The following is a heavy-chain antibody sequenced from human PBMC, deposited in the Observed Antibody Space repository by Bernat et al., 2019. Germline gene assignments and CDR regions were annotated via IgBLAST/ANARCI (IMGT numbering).Heavy chain of an antibody. D-gene: IGHD2-15*01. CDR2: IKQDASAK. Sequence: EVQLVESGGGLVQPGGSLRLSCEASGFTFNTYWMSWVRQAPGKGLEWVANIKQDASAKYYVESVKGRFTISRENAKKSLHRRMASLRAEDTAVYYCARGRYCSGGSCVLDKFDHWGQGTLVTVSS. J-gene: IGHJ4*02. CDR3: ARGRYCSGGSCVLDKFDH. CDR1: GFTFNTYW. V-gene: IGHV3-7*03.